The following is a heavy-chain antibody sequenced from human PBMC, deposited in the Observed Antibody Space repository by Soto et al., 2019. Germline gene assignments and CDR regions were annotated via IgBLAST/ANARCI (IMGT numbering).Heavy chain of an antibody. Sequence: QVQLVQSGAEVKKPGASVKVSCKASGYTFTSYGISRVRQAPGQGLEWMGWISAYNGNTNYAEKLQGSVTMTTNTSTSTAYMELRSLRSDDTAVYYCARVGTHQHGPYCSGGSCYSGVDYWGQGTLVTVSS. D-gene: IGHD2-15*01. CDR1: GYTFTSYG. J-gene: IGHJ4*02. CDR3: ARVGTHQHGPYCSGGSCYSGVDY. V-gene: IGHV1-18*01. CDR2: ISAYNGNT.